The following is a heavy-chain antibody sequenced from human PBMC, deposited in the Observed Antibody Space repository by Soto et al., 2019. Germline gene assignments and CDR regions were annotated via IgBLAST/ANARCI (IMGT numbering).Heavy chain of an antibody. CDR3: ARNGYDFWSGYAQKYYFDY. D-gene: IGHD3-3*01. J-gene: IGHJ4*02. Sequence: SDTLSLTCTVSGGSISSSSYYWGWIRQPPGKGLEWIGSIYYSGSTYYNPSLKSRVTISVDTSKNQFSLKLSSVTAADTAVYYCARNGYDFWSGYAQKYYFDYRSQGTLVTVSS. CDR2: IYYSGST. CDR1: GGSISSSSYY. V-gene: IGHV4-39*01.